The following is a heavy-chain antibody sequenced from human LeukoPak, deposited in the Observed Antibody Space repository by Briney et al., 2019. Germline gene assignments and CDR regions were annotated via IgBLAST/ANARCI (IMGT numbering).Heavy chain of an antibody. D-gene: IGHD6-19*01. CDR3: ARVGSSAGIAVAGYFDY. CDR2: IYYSGST. Sequence: SETLSLTCTVSGGSISSYYWSWIRQPPGKGLEWIGYIYYSGSTNYNPSLKSRVTISVGTSKNQFSLKLSSVTAADTAVYYCARVGSSAGIAVAGYFDYWGQGTLVTVSS. CDR1: GGSISSYY. V-gene: IGHV4-59*01. J-gene: IGHJ4*02.